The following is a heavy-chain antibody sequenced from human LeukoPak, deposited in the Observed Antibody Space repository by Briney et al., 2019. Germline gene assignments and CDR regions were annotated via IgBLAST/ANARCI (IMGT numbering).Heavy chain of an antibody. CDR3: ARHGNYDFTDY. J-gene: IGHJ4*02. CDR1: GGSISSSSYY. V-gene: IGHV4-39*01. Sequence: PSATLSLTCPVSGGSISSSSYYWGWIRQPPGKGLEWIGSIYYSGSTYYNPSLKSRVTISVDTSKNQFSLKLSSVTAADTAVYYCARHGNYDFTDYWGQGTLVTVSS. CDR2: IYYSGST. D-gene: IGHD3-3*01.